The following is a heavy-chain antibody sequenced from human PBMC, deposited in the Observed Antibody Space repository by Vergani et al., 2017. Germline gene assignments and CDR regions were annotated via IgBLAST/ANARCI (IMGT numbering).Heavy chain of an antibody. D-gene: IGHD6-13*01. Sequence: QVQLVQSGSELKKPGASVKVSCKASGYSFYTYGISWVRQAPGQGLEWMGLISAYNGNTNYAQKFQGRVTMTRDTSTSTDYMELRSLGTDDTAVYYCARSHMGIAAAGSFDYWGQGTLVTVSS. CDR2: ISAYNGNT. J-gene: IGHJ4*02. CDR3: ARSHMGIAAAGSFDY. CDR1: GYSFYTYG. V-gene: IGHV1-18*01.